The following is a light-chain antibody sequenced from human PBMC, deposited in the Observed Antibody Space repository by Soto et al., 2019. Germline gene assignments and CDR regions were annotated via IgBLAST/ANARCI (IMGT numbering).Light chain of an antibody. V-gene: IGKV3-20*01. CDR2: AAS. CDR3: QQYGTSPRT. J-gene: IGKJ1*01. CDR1: QSLSSAY. Sequence: IVLTQSPGTLSLSPGETATLSCRASQSLSSAYLVWYQQKPGQAPRLLMFAASSRATGTPDRFSGSGSGTDFTLTISRLEPEDFAVYYCQQYGTSPRTFGQGTKVDIK.